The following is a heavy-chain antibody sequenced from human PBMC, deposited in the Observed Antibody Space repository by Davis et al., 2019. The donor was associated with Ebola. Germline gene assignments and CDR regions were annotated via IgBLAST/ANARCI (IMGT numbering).Heavy chain of an antibody. D-gene: IGHD1-7*01. CDR2: ISDAGGYT. Sequence: GGSLRLSCAASGFTFGNYAMSWVRQAPGKGLEWVSGISDAGGYTYYADSVKGRFTISRDNSKNTLYLQMSSLRAEDTAVYYCARDGLELRSGNYYYYYGMDVWGQGTTVTVSS. V-gene: IGHV3-23*01. CDR1: GFTFGNYA. J-gene: IGHJ6*02. CDR3: ARDGLELRSGNYYYYYGMDV.